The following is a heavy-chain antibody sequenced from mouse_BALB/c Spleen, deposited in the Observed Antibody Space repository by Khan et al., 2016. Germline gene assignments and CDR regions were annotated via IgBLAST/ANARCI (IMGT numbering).Heavy chain of an antibody. CDR1: GFTFSSYG. V-gene: IGHV5-6-3*01. D-gene: IGHD2-4*01. CDR2: INSNGGST. CDR3: ARDGNYDYAMDY. J-gene: IGHJ4*01. Sequence: EVQLQESGGGLVQPGGSLKLSCAASGFTFSSYGMSWVRQTPDKRLELVATINSNGGSTYYPDSVKGRFTISRDNAKNTLYLQMSSLKSEDTAMYYCARDGNYDYAMDYWGQGTSVTVSS.